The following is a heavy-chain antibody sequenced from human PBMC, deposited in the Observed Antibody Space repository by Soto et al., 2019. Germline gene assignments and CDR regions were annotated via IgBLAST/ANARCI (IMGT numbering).Heavy chain of an antibody. Sequence: HPGGSLRLSCAASGFTFSSYAMSWVRQAPGKGLEWVSAISGSGGSTYYADSVKGRFTISRDNSKNTLYLQMNSLRAEDTAVYYCAKDLAQQLFRPHYYYYGMDVWGQGTTVTVSS. CDR2: ISGSGGST. V-gene: IGHV3-23*01. CDR1: GFTFSSYA. CDR3: AKDLAQQLFRPHYYYYGMDV. D-gene: IGHD6-13*01. J-gene: IGHJ6*02.